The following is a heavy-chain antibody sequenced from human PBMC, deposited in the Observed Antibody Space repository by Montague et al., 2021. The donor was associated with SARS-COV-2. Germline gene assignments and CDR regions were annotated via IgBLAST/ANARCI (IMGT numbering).Heavy chain of an antibody. CDR2: TYYRSKWYN. V-gene: IGHV6-1*01. CDR3: ARDDPYCTNGVCYTGNWFDP. D-gene: IGHD2-8*01. Sequence: CAIPGDSVSSNRAAWNWIRQSPSRGLEWLGRTYYRSKWYNDYAVSVKSRITINPDTSKNQFSLQLNSVTPEDTAVYYCARDDPYCTNGVCYTGNWFDPWGQGTLVTVSS. J-gene: IGHJ5*02. CDR1: GDSVSSNRAA.